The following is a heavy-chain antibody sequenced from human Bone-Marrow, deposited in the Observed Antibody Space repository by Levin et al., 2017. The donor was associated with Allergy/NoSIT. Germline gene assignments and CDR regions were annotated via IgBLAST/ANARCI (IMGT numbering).Heavy chain of an antibody. V-gene: IGHV4-39*01. D-gene: IGHD1-14*01. J-gene: IGHJ5*02. CDR1: GGSIITSSYY. CDR2: VYYSGTT. CDR3: VRQTKGSTAWVDP. Sequence: SQTLSLTCPVSGGSIITSSYYWGWIRQPPGKGLEWIGNVYYSGTTYYNPSLSSRATISVDTSKNQFSLKLTSLSAADTAVYYCVRQTKGSTAWVDPWGQGTLVTVSS.